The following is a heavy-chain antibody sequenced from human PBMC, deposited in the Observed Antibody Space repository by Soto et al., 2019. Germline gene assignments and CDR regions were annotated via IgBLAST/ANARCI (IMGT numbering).Heavy chain of an antibody. CDR3: ARGVILTGYSYYFDY. CDR2: IYHSGST. V-gene: IGHV4-39*01. Sequence: PETLSLTCTVSGGSISSSSYYWGWIRQPPGKGLEWIGSIYHSGSTYYNPSLKSRVTISVDTSKNQFSLKLSSVTAADTAVYYCARGVILTGYSYYFDYWGQGTLVTVSS. J-gene: IGHJ4*02. CDR1: GGSISSSSYY. D-gene: IGHD3-9*01.